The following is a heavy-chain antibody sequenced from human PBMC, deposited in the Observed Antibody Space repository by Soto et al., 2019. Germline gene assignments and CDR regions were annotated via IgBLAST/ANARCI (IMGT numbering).Heavy chain of an antibody. D-gene: IGHD2-15*01. J-gene: IGHJ6*03. V-gene: IGHV2-70*11. CDR3: ARQIAQYCSGGSCYSWSYYYYMDV. Sequence: SGPTLVNPTQTLTLTCTFSGFSLSASGMCVSWIRQPPGKALEWLARIDWDDDKYYSTSLKTRLTISKDTSKNQVVLTMTNMDPVDTATYYCARQIAQYCSGGSCYSWSYYYYMDVWGKGTMVTVSS. CDR2: IDWDDDK. CDR1: GFSLSASGMC.